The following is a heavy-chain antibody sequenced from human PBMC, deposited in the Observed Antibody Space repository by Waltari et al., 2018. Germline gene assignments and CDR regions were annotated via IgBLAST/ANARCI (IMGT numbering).Heavy chain of an antibody. Sequence: EVQLVESGGGLVKPGGSLRLSCAASGFNFSSNSMNWGPQAPGKGLEWVSSISSISTYKYYADSVRGRFTISRDNAMNSLYLQLNSLRAEDTAVYYCVSPALPGAHYYYYYGMDFWGQGTTVTVSS. CDR2: ISSISTYK. CDR1: GFNFSSNS. V-gene: IGHV3-21*01. J-gene: IGHJ6*02. D-gene: IGHD2-2*01. CDR3: VSPALPGAHYYYYYGMDF.